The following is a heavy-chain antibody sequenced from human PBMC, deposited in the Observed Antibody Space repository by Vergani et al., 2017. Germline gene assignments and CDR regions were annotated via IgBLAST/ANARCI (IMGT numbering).Heavy chain of an antibody. J-gene: IGHJ5*02. D-gene: IGHD2-2*01. Sequence: QVQLQQWGAGLLKPSETLSLTCAVYGGSFSGYYWSWIRQPPGKGLEWIGEINHSGSTNYNPSLKSRVTISVDTSKNQFSLKLSSVTAADTAVYYCARNRPGTYQLLLLYNWFDPWGQGTLVIVSS. V-gene: IGHV4-34*01. CDR2: INHSGST. CDR1: GGSFSGYY. CDR3: ARNRPGTYQLLLLYNWFDP.